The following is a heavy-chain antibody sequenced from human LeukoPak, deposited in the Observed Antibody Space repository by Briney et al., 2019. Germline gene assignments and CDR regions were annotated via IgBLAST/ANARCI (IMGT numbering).Heavy chain of an antibody. CDR3: ARENTYYYGSGGYYWYFDL. CDR1: GGSITSYY. D-gene: IGHD3-22*01. CDR2: IYSSGST. V-gene: IGHV4-4*07. Sequence: SETLPLTCTGSGGSITSYYWSWIRQPAGKGLEWIGRIYSSGSTNYNPSLKSRVSISLDKAKNQVSLKLSSVTAADTAVYYCARENTYYYGSGGYYWYFDLWGRGTLVTVSS. J-gene: IGHJ2*01.